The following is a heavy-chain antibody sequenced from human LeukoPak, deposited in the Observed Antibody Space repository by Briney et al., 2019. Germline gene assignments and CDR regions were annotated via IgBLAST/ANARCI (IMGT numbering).Heavy chain of an antibody. Sequence: GGSLRLSCAASGFTVSSNYMSWVRQAPGKGLEWVSSIYSGGSTFYADSVKGRFTISGDNSKNTLYLQMNSLRAEDTAVYYCAREARPENYYDSSGSLEDWGQGTLVTVSS. D-gene: IGHD3-22*01. CDR2: IYSGGST. V-gene: IGHV3-53*01. CDR1: GFTVSSNY. J-gene: IGHJ4*02. CDR3: AREARPENYYDSSGSLED.